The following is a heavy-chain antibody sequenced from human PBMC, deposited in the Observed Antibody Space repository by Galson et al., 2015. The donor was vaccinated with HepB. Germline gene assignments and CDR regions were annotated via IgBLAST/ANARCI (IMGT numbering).Heavy chain of an antibody. J-gene: IGHJ4*02. V-gene: IGHV4-39*01. CDR1: SISSSTYY. D-gene: IGHD2-15*01. CDR3: ARRSRYCSAASCSDFDQ. CDR2: SYFSGST. Sequence: SETLSLTCTVASISSSTYYWGWIRQPPGKGLEWIGSSYFSGSTSYNPSLKSRLTVSVDTSNSRFSLKLSSVTAADTAVYYCARRSRYCSAASCSDFDQWGQGTLVTVSS.